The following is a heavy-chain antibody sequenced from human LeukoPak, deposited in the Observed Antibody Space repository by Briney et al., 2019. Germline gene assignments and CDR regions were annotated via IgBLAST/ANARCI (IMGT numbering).Heavy chain of an antibody. CDR1: GFTFSSYA. CDR2: ISYDGNK. Sequence: PGGSLRLSCAASGFTFSSYAMHWVRQAPGKGLEWVAVISYDGNKYYADSVKGRFTISRDNSKNTLYLQMNSLRAEDTAVYYCARATGGNSPVGYYYYGMDVWGQGTTVTVSS. J-gene: IGHJ6*02. V-gene: IGHV3-30-3*01. CDR3: ARATGGNSPVGYYYYGMDV. D-gene: IGHD4-23*01.